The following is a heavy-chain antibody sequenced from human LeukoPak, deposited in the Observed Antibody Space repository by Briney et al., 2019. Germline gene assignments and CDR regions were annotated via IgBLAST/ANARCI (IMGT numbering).Heavy chain of an antibody. V-gene: IGHV3-23*01. J-gene: IGHJ3*02. CDR3: ARGRRDSSGYHDAFDI. Sequence: GGSLRLSCAASGFTFSSYGMSWVRQAPGKGLEWVSAISGSGGSTYYADSVKGRFTISRDNSKNTLYLQMKSLRAEDTAVYYCARGRRDSSGYHDAFDIWGQGTMVTVSS. CDR1: GFTFSSYG. D-gene: IGHD3-22*01. CDR2: ISGSGGST.